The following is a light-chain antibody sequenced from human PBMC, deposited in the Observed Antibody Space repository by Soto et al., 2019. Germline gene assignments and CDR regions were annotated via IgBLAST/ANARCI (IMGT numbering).Light chain of an antibody. CDR2: GAS. Sequence: EIGSTYNSGTLSFSPVEGATPSCRASQSISSNLAWYQQKPGQAPRLLIYGASTRATGIPVRFSGSGSGTEFTLTISSLQSEDFAVYYCHQYDDGPYTFGQGTKVDI. J-gene: IGKJ2*01. V-gene: IGKV3-15*01. CDR3: HQYDDGPYT. CDR1: QSISSN.